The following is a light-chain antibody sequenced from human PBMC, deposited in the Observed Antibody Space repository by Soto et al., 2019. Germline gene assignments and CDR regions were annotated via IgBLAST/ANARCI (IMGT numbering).Light chain of an antibody. J-gene: IGKJ5*01. CDR2: DAS. V-gene: IGKV3-11*01. CDR3: QQRSNWPT. CDR1: QSVGNY. Sequence: EIVLTQSPATLSLSLGERATLSCRASQSVGNYLAWYQQKPGQAPRLLIYDASNRATDIPARFSGSGSGTDFTLTISSLEPEDFAVYYCQQRSNWPTFGQGTRLEMK.